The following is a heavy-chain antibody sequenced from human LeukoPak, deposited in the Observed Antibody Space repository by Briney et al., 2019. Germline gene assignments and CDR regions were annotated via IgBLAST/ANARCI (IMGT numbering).Heavy chain of an antibody. CDR3: ARGWYSSYFDY. V-gene: IGHV4-34*01. CDR1: GGSFSGYY. D-gene: IGHD6-19*01. J-gene: IGHJ4*02. Sequence: PSETLSLTCAVYGGSFSGYYWSWIRQPPGKGLEWIGEINHSGSTNYNPSLKSRVTISVDTSKNHFSLKLSSVTAADTAVYYCARGWYSSYFDYWGQGTLVTVSS. CDR2: INHSGST.